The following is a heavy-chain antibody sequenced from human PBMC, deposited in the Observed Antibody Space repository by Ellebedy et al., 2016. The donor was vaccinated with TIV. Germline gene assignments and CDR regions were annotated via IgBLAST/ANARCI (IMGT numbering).Heavy chain of an antibody. D-gene: IGHD3-22*01. V-gene: IGHV4-61*01. J-gene: IGHJ5*02. Sequence: MPSETLSLTCTVPGCSISSSSYYWSWIRPPPGKGLEWIGYIYYSGSTNYNPSLKSRVTISVDTSKNQFSLKLSSVTAADTAVYYCARITETYYYDSSGYRLNWFDPWGQGTLVTVSS. CDR2: IYYSGST. CDR3: ARITETYYYDSSGYRLNWFDP. CDR1: GCSISSSSYY.